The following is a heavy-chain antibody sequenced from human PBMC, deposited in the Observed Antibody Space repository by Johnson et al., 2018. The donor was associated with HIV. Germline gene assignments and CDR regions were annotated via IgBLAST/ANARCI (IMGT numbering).Heavy chain of an antibody. CDR2: ISSSGSTK. CDR3: AREKSYYYDSSGYPDTFDI. V-gene: IGHV3-11*04. D-gene: IGHD3-22*01. J-gene: IGHJ3*02. Sequence: VQLVESGGGLVKPGGSLRLSCAASGFTFSDYYMSWIRQAPGKGLEWVSYISSSGSTKYYVDSVKGRFTISRDNAKNSLYLQMNSLRAEDTAVYYCAREKSYYYDSSGYPDTFDIWGQGTMVIVSS. CDR1: GFTFSDYY.